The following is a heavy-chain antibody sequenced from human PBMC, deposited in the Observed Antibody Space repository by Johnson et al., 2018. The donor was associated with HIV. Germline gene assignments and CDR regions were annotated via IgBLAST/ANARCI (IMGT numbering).Heavy chain of an antibody. Sequence: QVQLVESGGGVVQPGRSLRLSCAASGFTFSSYGMHWVRQAPGKGLEWVAVISSDGSDKIYAESVKGRFTISRDNAKNSLYLQMNSLRAEDTALYYCARDAHMVRGVGDAFDIWGQGTMVTVSS. D-gene: IGHD3-10*01. J-gene: IGHJ3*02. CDR1: GFTFSSYG. CDR2: ISSDGSDK. V-gene: IGHV3-30*03. CDR3: ARDAHMVRGVGDAFDI.